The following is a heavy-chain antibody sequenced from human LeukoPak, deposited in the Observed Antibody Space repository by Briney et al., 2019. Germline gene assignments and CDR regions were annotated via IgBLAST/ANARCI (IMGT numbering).Heavy chain of an antibody. CDR1: GGSISSYY. CDR3: ARDRRDGYNSNWFDP. CDR2: IYTSGST. Sequence: SETLSLTCTVSGGSISSYYWSWIRQPAGKGLEWIGRIYTSGSTYYNPSLKSRVTISVDTSKNQFSLKLSSVTAADTAVYYCARDRRDGYNSNWFDPWGQGTLVTVSS. D-gene: IGHD5-24*01. V-gene: IGHV4-4*07. J-gene: IGHJ5*02.